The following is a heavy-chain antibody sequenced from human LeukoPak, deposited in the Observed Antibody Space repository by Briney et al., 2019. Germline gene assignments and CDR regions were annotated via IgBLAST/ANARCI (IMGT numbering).Heavy chain of an antibody. D-gene: IGHD3-10*01. CDR2: ISSNGGST. CDR3: AKALITMVRGVSEYYFDY. V-gene: IGHV3-64*01. J-gene: IGHJ4*02. Sequence: GGSLRLSCAASGFTFSSYAMHWVRQAPGKGLEYVSAISSNGGSTYYANSVKGRFTISRDNSKNTLYLQMNSLRAEDTAVYYCAKALITMVRGVSEYYFDYWGQGTLVTVSS. CDR1: GFTFSSYA.